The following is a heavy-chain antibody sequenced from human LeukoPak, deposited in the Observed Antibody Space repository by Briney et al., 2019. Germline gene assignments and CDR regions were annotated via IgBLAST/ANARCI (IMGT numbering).Heavy chain of an antibody. Sequence: ASVKVSCKASGYTFTSYDINWVRQATGQGLEWMGWMNPNSGNTGYAQKFQGRVTITRNTSISTAYMELSSLRSEDTAVYYCARNGDYDWYFDLWGRGTLVTVSS. J-gene: IGHJ2*01. V-gene: IGHV1-8*03. CDR3: ARNGDYDWYFDL. CDR1: GYTFTSYD. CDR2: MNPNSGNT. D-gene: IGHD4-17*01.